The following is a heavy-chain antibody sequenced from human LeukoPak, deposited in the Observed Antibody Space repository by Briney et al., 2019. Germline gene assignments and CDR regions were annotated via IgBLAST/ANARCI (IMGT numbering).Heavy chain of an antibody. D-gene: IGHD1-1*01. Sequence: PGGSLRLSCAASGFTVSSNYMSWVRQAPGKGLEWISVIYSDATTYYAASVKGRFTISRDISNNTLYLQMNSLRVEDAAMYYCARDFLDLGTRTGAFDIWGQGTMVTVSS. J-gene: IGHJ3*02. CDR2: IYSDATT. CDR1: GFTVSSNY. CDR3: ARDFLDLGTRTGAFDI. V-gene: IGHV3-66*01.